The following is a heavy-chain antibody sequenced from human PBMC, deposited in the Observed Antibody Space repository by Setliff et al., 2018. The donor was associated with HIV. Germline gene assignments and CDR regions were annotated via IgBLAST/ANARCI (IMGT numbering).Heavy chain of an antibody. J-gene: IGHJ3*02. Sequence: GESLKISCKGSGYSFTDYWIGWVRQMPGKGLEWMGIIYPGDSDIRYSPSFQGQVTISADRSTTTAYLQMNSLRIEDSGVYYCVRGSGTPDIWGQGTMVTVSS. V-gene: IGHV5-51*01. CDR3: VRGSGTPDI. CDR2: IYPGDSDI. CDR1: GYSFTDYW. D-gene: IGHD1-26*01.